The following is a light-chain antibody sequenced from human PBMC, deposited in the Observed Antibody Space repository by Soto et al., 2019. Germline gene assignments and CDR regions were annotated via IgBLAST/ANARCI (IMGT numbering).Light chain of an antibody. J-gene: IGKJ4*01. CDR1: QSVSSN. Sequence: EIVLTQSPGTLSLSPGESATLSCRASQSVSSNYLAWYQQKPGQAPRLLIYGASTRATGIPARFSGSGSGTEFTLTISSLQSEDFAVYYCQQYDKWPLTFGGGTKVDIK. V-gene: IGKV3D-15*01. CDR2: GAS. CDR3: QQYDKWPLT.